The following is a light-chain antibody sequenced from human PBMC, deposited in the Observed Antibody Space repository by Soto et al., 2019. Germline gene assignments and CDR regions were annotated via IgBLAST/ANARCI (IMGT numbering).Light chain of an antibody. CDR1: QSVSRSA. CDR3: QQFSSTPSWT. CDR2: GAS. J-gene: IGKJ1*01. V-gene: IGKV3-20*01. Sequence: EIVLTQSPGTLSLSPGERATLSSRSSQSVSRSALAWYQQKPGQAPRLLIYGASSRATGIPDRFSGSGSGTDFTLTISRMEPEDFAVYYCQQFSSTPSWTFGQGTKVDIK.